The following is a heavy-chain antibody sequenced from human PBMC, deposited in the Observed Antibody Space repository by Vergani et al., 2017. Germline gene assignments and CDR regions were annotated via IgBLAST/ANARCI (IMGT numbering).Heavy chain of an antibody. CDR3: AAAVVVDAFDV. Sequence: QVQLVQSGAEVKKPGASVRVSCKGYGYFFSGYFMHWVRQAPGQGLEWMGWINSKSGATNSAQKFQGRVTLTRDTTISTAYMELSSLTSDDTAVYYCAAAVVVDAFDVWAQGTMVTVSS. V-gene: IGHV1-2*02. J-gene: IGHJ3*01. CDR1: GYFFSGYF. D-gene: IGHD2-15*01. CDR2: INSKSGAT.